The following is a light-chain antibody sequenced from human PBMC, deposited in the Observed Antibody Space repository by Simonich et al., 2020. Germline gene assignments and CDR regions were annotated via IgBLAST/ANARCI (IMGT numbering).Light chain of an antibody. CDR1: SGSIASNS. CDR3: QSYDSSNHWV. CDR2: EDK. V-gene: IGLV6-57*03. Sequence: NFMLTQPHSVSESPGKTVTISCTRSSGSIASNSVQWYQQRPGSAPTTVIYEDKQRPSGVPDRFSGAIDSSSNSASLTISGLKTEDEADYYCQSYDSSNHWVFGGGTKLTVL. J-gene: IGLJ3*02.